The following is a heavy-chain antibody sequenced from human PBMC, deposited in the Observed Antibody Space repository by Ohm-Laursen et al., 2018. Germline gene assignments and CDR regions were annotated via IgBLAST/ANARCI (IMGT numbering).Heavy chain of an antibody. J-gene: IGHJ4*02. CDR3: AKEGYCTNGVCYTSPLSY. D-gene: IGHD2-8*01. CDR2: ISGSGGST. V-gene: IGHV3-23*01. Sequence: GSLRLSCTASGFTFSSYAMSWVRQAPGKGLEWVSAISGSGGSTYYADSVKGRSTISRDNSKNTLYLQMNSLRAEDTAVYYCAKEGYCTNGVCYTSPLSYWGQGTLVTVSS. CDR1: GFTFSSYA.